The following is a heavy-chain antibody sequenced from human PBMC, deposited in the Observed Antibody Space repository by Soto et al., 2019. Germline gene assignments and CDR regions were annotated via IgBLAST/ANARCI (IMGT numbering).Heavy chain of an antibody. CDR3: ASESSGNGMDV. J-gene: IGHJ6*02. D-gene: IGHD6-6*01. V-gene: IGHV4-30-2*01. Sequence: QLQLQESGSGLVKPSQTLSLTCAVSGGSISGGGYSWNWIRQPPGKGLEWIGFIYHGGSTYYYPSLKSRVTISLDRSKNQFSLKLSSVTAADTAVYYCASESSGNGMDVWGQGTTVTVS. CDR1: GGSISGGGYS. CDR2: IYHGGST.